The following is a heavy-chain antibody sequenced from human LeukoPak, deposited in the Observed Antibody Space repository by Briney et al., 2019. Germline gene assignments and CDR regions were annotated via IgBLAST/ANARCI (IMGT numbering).Heavy chain of an antibody. CDR3: AKEGAAKWGSSWYDY. V-gene: IGHV3-30*02. D-gene: IGHD6-13*01. CDR2: IRYDGSNK. CDR1: GFTFNSYG. Sequence: GGSLRLSCAASGFTFNSYGMHWVRQAPGKGLEWVAFIRYDGSNKYYADSVKGRLTISRDNSKNTLYLQMNSLRAEDTAVYYCAKEGAAKWGSSWYDYWGQGTLVTVSS. J-gene: IGHJ4*02.